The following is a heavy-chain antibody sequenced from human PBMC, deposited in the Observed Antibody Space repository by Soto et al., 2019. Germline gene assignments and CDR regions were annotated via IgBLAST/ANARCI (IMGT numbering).Heavy chain of an antibody. CDR3: ARSYGSGSYFKYNWFDP. J-gene: IGHJ5*02. D-gene: IGHD3-10*01. V-gene: IGHV4-59*08. Sequence: SETLSLTCTVSGGSISSYYWSWIRQPPGKGLEWIGYIYYSGSTNYNPSLKSRVTISVDTSKNQFSLKLSSVTAADTAVYYCARSYGSGSYFKYNWFDPWGQGTLVTVSS. CDR1: GGSISSYY. CDR2: IYYSGST.